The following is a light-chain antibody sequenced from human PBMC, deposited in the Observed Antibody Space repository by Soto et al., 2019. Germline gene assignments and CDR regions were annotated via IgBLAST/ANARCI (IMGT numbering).Light chain of an antibody. CDR3: QQYNDYWVVN. V-gene: IGKV1-5*03. CDR2: KAS. J-gene: IGKJ3*01. Sequence: DIPMTQSPSTLSASVGDRVTITCRVSQRISTWLAWYQQKPWKAPKLLIYKASTLESGDPSTFSYSGAGTEFALTISSLQRDDFATDYFQQYNDYWVVNLGPGTKVDIK. CDR1: QRISTW.